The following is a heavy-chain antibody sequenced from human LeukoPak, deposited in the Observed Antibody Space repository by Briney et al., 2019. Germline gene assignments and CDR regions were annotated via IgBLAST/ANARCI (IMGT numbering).Heavy chain of an antibody. J-gene: IGHJ4*02. Sequence: GGSLRLSCAASGFTFSSYWMSWVRQAPGKGLEWVSSISSSSSYIYYADSVKGRFTISRDNAKNSLYLQMNSLRAEDTAVYYCARRYDYVWGSYRLYYLDYWGQGTLVTVSS. CDR2: ISSSSSYI. D-gene: IGHD3-16*02. CDR3: ARRYDYVWGSYRLYYLDY. V-gene: IGHV3-21*01. CDR1: GFTFSSYW.